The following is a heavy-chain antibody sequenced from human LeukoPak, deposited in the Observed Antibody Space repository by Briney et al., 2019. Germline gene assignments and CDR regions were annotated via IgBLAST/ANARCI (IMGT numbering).Heavy chain of an antibody. CDR2: IWYDGSNK. Sequence: GGSLRLSCAASGFTFSSYGMHWVRQAPGKGLEWVAVIWYDGSNKYYADSVKGRFTISRDNSKNTLYLQMNSLRAEDKAVYYCARGYCSGGSCYSNYYYGMDVWGQGTTVTVSS. CDR3: ARGYCSGGSCYSNYYYGMDV. V-gene: IGHV3-33*01. D-gene: IGHD2-15*01. CDR1: GFTFSSYG. J-gene: IGHJ6*02.